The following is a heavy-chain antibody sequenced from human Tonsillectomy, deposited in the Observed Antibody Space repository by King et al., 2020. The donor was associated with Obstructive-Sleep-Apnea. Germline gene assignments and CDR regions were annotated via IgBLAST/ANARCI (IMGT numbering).Heavy chain of an antibody. D-gene: IGHD5-24*01. J-gene: IGHJ6*02. Sequence: VKLQQWGAGLLKPSETLSLTCAVYGGSFSGYYWSWIRQPPGKGLEWIGEINHSGSTNYNPSLKSRVTISVDTSKNQFSLKLSSVTAADTAVYYCARSPQLLRYGMDVWGQGTTVTVSS. CDR1: GGSFSGYY. V-gene: IGHV4-34*01. CDR2: INHSGST. CDR3: ARSPQLLRYGMDV.